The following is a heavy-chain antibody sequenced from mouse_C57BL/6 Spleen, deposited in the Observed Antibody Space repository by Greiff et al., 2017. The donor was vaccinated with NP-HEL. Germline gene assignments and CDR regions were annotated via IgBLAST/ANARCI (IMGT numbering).Heavy chain of an antibody. V-gene: IGHV5-6*01. CDR2: ISSGGSYT. J-gene: IGHJ4*01. CDR3: ARHKGRFYAMDY. CDR1: GFTFSSYG. Sequence: EVKVVESGGDLVKPGGSLKLSCAASGFTFSSYGMSWVRQTPDKRLEWVATISSGGSYTYYPDSVKGRFTISRDNAKNTLYLQMSSLKSEDTAMYYCARHKGRFYAMDYWGQGTSVTVSS.